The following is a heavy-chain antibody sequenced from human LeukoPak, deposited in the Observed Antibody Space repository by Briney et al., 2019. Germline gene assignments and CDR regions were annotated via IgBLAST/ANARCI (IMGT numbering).Heavy chain of an antibody. CDR2: IIPIFGTA. D-gene: IGHD6-19*01. V-gene: IGHV1-69*13. Sequence: ASVKVSCKASGYTFTSYGISWVRQAPGQGLEWMGGIIPIFGTANYAQKFQGRVTITADESTSTAYMELSSLRSEDTAVYYCARDTDSSGWHYWGQGTLVTVSS. CDR1: GYTFTSYG. J-gene: IGHJ4*02. CDR3: ARDTDSSGWHY.